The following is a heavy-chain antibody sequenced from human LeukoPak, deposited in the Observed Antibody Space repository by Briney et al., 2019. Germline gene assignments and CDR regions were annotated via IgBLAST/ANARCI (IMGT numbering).Heavy chain of an antibody. CDR3: AKDIDIVVVPAAP. V-gene: IGHV3-23*01. CDR2: IDGSGGAT. CDR1: GFTFSNYA. Sequence: GGSLRLSCAASGFTFSNYAMSWVRQAPGKGLEWVSTIDGSGGATYYADSVKGRFTISRDNSKSTLYVQMNSLRAEDTAVYYCAKDIDIVVVPAAPWGQGTMVTVSS. J-gene: IGHJ3*01. D-gene: IGHD2-2*01.